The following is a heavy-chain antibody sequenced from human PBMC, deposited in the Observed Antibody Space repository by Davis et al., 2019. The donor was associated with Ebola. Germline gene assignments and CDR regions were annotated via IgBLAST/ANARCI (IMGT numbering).Heavy chain of an antibody. CDR1: GFTVSSNY. Sequence: GGSLRLSCAASGFTVSSNYMSWVRQAPGKGLEWVSVIYSGGSTYYADSVKGRFTISRDNSKNTLYLQMNSLRAEDTAVYYCARARGAYYYYGMDVWGQGTTVTVSS. J-gene: IGHJ6*02. CDR2: IYSGGST. V-gene: IGHV3-53*05. CDR3: ARARGAYYYYGMDV. D-gene: IGHD3-10*01.